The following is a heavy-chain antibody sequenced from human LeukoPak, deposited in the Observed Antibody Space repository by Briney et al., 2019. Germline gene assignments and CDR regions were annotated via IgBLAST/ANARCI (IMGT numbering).Heavy chain of an antibody. CDR1: GFTFSSHW. J-gene: IGHJ4*02. CDR3: AREGTYSNGPDY. CDR2: INSDGTST. D-gene: IGHD3-22*01. Sequence: PGGPLRLSCAASGFTFSSHWMHWVRQAPGKGLVWVSRINSDGTSTTYADSVKGRFTISRDNAKNTLYLQMNSLRVEDTAVFHCAREGTYSNGPDYWGQGTLVTVSS. V-gene: IGHV3-74*01.